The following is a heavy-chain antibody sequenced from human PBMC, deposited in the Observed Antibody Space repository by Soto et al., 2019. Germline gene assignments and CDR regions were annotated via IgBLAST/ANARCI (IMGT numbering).Heavy chain of an antibody. V-gene: IGHV1-69*06. Sequence: QVQLVQSGAEVKKPGSSVRVSCKVSGGTFGSHTFTWVRQAPGQGLEWMGEIIPVFNTANYAQRFQDRVTITEDRSATTVYLELSRLTSADTATYYCARIETMTNLNTRGTDLDFWGQGTLVIVSS. CDR2: IIPVFNTA. J-gene: IGHJ4*02. CDR3: ARIETMTNLNTRGTDLDF. D-gene: IGHD3-22*01. CDR1: GGTFGSHT.